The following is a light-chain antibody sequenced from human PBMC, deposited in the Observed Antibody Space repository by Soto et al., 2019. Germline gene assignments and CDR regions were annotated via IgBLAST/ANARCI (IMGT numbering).Light chain of an antibody. CDR1: SSNLGGHS. CDR3: GSLDSSLSAYV. CDR2: DDN. V-gene: IGLV1-51*01. Sequence: QSVLTQPPSMSAAPGQKVTISCSGSSSNLGGHSVSWYQQLPGTAPKLLIYDDNKRPSGIPALFSGSKSGTSVTIGVTGFQTGDEADYYCGSLDSSLSAYVFGTGTKVTVL. J-gene: IGLJ1*01.